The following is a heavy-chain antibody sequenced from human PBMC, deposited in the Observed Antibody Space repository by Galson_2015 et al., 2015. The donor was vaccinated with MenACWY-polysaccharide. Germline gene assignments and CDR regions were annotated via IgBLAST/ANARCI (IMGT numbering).Heavy chain of an antibody. CDR3: ARGSVGYYGMDV. CDR1: GFTPTTYA. Sequence: SLRLSCAASGFTPTTYAMSWVRQAPGKGLEWVSSISSDSAYIWYADSMKGRFTISRDNAKNSLYLQMNSLKAEDTAVYYCARGSVGYYGMDVWGQGTTVTVSS. CDR2: ISSDSAYI. V-gene: IGHV3-21*01. J-gene: IGHJ6*02. D-gene: IGHD1-26*01.